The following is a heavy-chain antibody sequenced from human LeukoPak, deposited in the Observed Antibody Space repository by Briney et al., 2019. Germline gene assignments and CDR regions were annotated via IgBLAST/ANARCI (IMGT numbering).Heavy chain of an antibody. V-gene: IGHV4-61*02. Sequence: PSETLSLTCSVSVGSISSSNYYWSWIRQPAGKGLECIGRIYTSESNNYNPSLKSRVTISVDTSRNQFSLKLSSVTAADTAVYYCARGLWFGDENPPYFDYWGQGILVTVSS. D-gene: IGHD3-10*01. J-gene: IGHJ4*02. CDR2: IYTSESN. CDR3: ARGLWFGDENPPYFDY. CDR1: VGSISSSNYY.